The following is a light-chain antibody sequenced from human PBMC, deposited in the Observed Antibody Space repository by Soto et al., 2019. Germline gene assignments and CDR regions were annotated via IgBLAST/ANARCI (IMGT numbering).Light chain of an antibody. Sequence: EIQMTQSPSTLSASVGDRVTSTCRASQSISSWLAWYQQKPGKAPKLLIYKASSLQSGVPSRFSGSGSGTEFNLTISSLQSEEWAVYDCQQYNNWPQTFGQGTKVDIK. J-gene: IGKJ1*01. CDR3: QQYNNWPQT. CDR1: QSISSW. CDR2: KAS. V-gene: IGKV1-5*03.